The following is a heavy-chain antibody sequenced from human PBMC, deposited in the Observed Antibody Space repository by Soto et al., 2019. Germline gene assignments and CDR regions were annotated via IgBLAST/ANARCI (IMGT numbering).Heavy chain of an antibody. J-gene: IGHJ4*02. V-gene: IGHV4-39*01. CDR3: ARQGAYFHESSGYEFDH. CDR1: GGSITSSSYY. CDR2: IYYSGST. D-gene: IGHD3-22*01. Sequence: KTSETLSLTCTVSGGSITSSSYYWGWIRQPPGKGLEWIGSIYYSGSTYYNPSLKSRVSMSVDTSKNQFSLKLSSVTAADTAVYHCARQGAYFHESSGYEFDHWGQGTLVTVSS.